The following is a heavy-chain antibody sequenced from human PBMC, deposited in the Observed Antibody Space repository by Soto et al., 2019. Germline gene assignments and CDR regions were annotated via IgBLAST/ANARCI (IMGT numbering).Heavy chain of an antibody. CDR2: INPNSGAT. V-gene: IGHV1-2*06. CDR1: GYTFTGYF. Sequence: ASVKVSCKASGYTFTGYFIHWLRLAPGQGPEWMGRINPNSGATNFAQKFQGRVTMTRDTSISAAHMELSRLRSDDTAVYYCARDASGSRIFYYYGTDVWGQGTSVTVSS. CDR3: ARDASGSRIFYYYGTDV. D-gene: IGHD3-10*01. J-gene: IGHJ6*02.